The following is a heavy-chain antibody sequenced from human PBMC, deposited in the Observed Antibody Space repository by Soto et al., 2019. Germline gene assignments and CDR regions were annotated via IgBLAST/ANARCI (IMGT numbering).Heavy chain of an antibody. CDR2: IYTSGST. V-gene: IGHV4-4*07. Sequence: SETLSLTCTVSGGSISSYYWSWIRQPAGKGLEWIGRIYTSGSTNYNPSLKSRVTMSVDTSKNQFSLKLSSVTAADTAVYYCERAITMVRGVRWYYYYGIDVWRQGKTVTVS. D-gene: IGHD3-10*01. CDR1: GGSISSYY. J-gene: IGHJ6*02. CDR3: ERAITMVRGVRWYYYYGIDV.